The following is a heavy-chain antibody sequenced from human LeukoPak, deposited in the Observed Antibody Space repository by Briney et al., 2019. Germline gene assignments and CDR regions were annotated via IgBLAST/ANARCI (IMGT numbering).Heavy chain of an antibody. J-gene: IGHJ4*02. CDR3: ARDLSFNWFPYYFDY. Sequence: SETLSLTCTVSSGSVSNSHYYWAWVRQAPGKGLEWLGSIFYSGNTHYNPSLKGPVAISIDTSKNQFSLKVSSVTAADTAIYYCARDLSFNWFPYYFDYWGQGILVTVSS. CDR1: SGSVSNSHYY. CDR2: IFYSGNT. D-gene: IGHD3-9*01. V-gene: IGHV4-39*07.